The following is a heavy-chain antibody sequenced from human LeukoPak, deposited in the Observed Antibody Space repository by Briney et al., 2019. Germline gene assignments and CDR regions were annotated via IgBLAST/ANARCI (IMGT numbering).Heavy chain of an antibody. CDR1: GGSISSSNW. D-gene: IGHD3-22*01. CDR3: ARVTGEYYDSSGYYYGSSPPAY. CDR2: IYHSGST. Sequence: SETLSLTCAVSGGSISSSNWWSWVRQPPGKGLEWIGEIYHSGSTNYNPSLKSRVTISVDKSKNQFSLKLSSVTAADTAVYYCARVTGEYYDSSGYYYGSSPPAYWGQGTLVTVSS. J-gene: IGHJ4*02. V-gene: IGHV4-4*02.